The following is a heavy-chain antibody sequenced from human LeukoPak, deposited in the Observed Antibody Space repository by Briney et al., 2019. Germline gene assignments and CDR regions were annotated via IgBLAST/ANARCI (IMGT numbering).Heavy chain of an antibody. CDR3: AGGTAAFDI. V-gene: IGHV4-39*01. Sequence: SETLSLTCTVSGGSISSSSYYWGWIRQPPGKGLERIGSIYYSGSTYYNPSLKSRVTLSVDTSENQCSLKLSSVTAADTAVYYCAGGTAAFDIWGQGTMVTVSS. CDR1: GGSISSSSYY. D-gene: IGHD1-7*01. CDR2: IYYSGST. J-gene: IGHJ3*02.